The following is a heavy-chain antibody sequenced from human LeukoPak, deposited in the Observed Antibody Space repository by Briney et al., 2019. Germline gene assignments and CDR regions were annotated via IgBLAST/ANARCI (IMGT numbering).Heavy chain of an antibody. D-gene: IGHD3-3*01. V-gene: IGHV1-2*02. CDR2: INPNSGGT. CDR3: ARVKGYYDFWSYDY. J-gene: IGHJ4*02. CDR1: GYTFTGYY. Sequence: ASVKVSCKASGYTFTGYYMHWVRQARGQGLEWMGWINPNSGGTNYAQKFQGRVTMTRDTSISTAYMELSRLRSDDTAVYYCARVKGYYDFWSYDYWGQGTLVTVSS.